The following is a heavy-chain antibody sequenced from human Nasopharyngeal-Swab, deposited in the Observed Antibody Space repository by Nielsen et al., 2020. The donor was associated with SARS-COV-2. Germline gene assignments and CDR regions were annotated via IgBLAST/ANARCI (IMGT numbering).Heavy chain of an antibody. Sequence: SQTLSLTCAVYGGSFSGYYWSWIRQPPGKGLEWIGEINHSGSTNYNPSLKSRVTISVDTSKNQFSLKLSSVTAADTAVYYCARDGVAAAGIDYWGQGTLVTVSS. D-gene: IGHD6-13*01. CDR3: ARDGVAAAGIDY. CDR2: INHSGST. CDR1: GGSFSGYY. V-gene: IGHV4-34*01. J-gene: IGHJ4*02.